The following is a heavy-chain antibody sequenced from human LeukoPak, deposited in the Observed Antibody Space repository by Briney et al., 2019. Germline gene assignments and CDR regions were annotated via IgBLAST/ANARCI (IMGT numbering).Heavy chain of an antibody. D-gene: IGHD3-22*01. J-gene: IGHJ6*02. V-gene: IGHV3-23*01. CDR1: GFTFSSYA. CDR2: ISGSGGST. Sequence: GGSLRLPCAASGFTFSSYAMSWVRQAPGKGLEWVSAISGSGGSTYYADSVKGRFTISRDNSKNTLYLQMNSLRAEDTAVYYCARGYDSSGYYPMDVWGQGTTVTVSS. CDR3: ARGYDSSGYYPMDV.